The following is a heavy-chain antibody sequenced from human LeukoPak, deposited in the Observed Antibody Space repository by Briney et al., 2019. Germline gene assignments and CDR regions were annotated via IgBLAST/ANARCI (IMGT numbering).Heavy chain of an antibody. D-gene: IGHD5-18*01. J-gene: IGHJ4*02. CDR1: GYTFTGYY. V-gene: IGHV1-2*02. CDR2: INPNSGGT. Sequence: ASVKVSCKASGYTFTGYYMHWVRLAPGQGLEWMGWINPNSGGTNYAQKFQDRVTMTRDTSISTAYMELSRLRSDDTAVYYCAILGYSYGRTFDYWGQGTLVTVSS. CDR3: AILGYSYGRTFDY.